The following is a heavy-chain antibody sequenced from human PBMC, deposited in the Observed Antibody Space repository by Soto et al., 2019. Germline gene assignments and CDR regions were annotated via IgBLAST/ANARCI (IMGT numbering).Heavy chain of an antibody. J-gene: IGHJ3*02. Sequence: QVPLVESGGGLVKPGGSLRLSCAASGFSFSDYYMGWIRQPPGKGLEWISYMSTSDSYTKYVDSVKGRFTISRDNAKNSLYLQMNSLRAEDTAVYYCARDYLGSGDAFDIWGQGTMVTVSS. V-gene: IGHV3-11*05. CDR2: MSTSDSYT. CDR1: GFSFSDYY. D-gene: IGHD3-10*01. CDR3: ARDYLGSGDAFDI.